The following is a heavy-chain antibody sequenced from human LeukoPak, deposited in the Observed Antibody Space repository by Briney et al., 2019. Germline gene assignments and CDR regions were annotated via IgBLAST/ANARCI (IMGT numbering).Heavy chain of an antibody. D-gene: IGHD3-10*01. CDR3: ARSQNYYGSGDY. V-gene: IGHV4-61*03. Sequence: WETLSLTCTVSGDSVSNGNYYWGWLRPPPGKALEWIGYIYYTGKTYYNPSLEGRVTILVDTSRNHFSVKLSSVTAADTAVYYCARSQNYYGSGDYWSQGTLVTVSS. CDR1: GDSVSNGNYY. J-gene: IGHJ4*02. CDR2: IYYTGKT.